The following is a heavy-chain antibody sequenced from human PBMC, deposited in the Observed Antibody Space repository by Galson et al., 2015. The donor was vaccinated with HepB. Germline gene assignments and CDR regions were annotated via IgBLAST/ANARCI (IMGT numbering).Heavy chain of an antibody. CDR2: IYRGGST. D-gene: IGHD6-13*01. CDR1: GFTVSSYS. V-gene: IGHV3-53*01. CDR3: ARSMYSSRYEYYYGMDV. J-gene: IGHJ6*02. Sequence: SLRLSCAASGFTVSSYSMTWVRQAPGKGLEWVSVIYRGGSTYYADSVKGRFTISRDNSKNTQYLQMNSLRAEDTAVYYCARSMYSSRYEYYYGMDVWGQGTTVTVSS.